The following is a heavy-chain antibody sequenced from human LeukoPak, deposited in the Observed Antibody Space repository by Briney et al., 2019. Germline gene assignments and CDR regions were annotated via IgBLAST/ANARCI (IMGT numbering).Heavy chain of an antibody. CDR3: ARPGYSSAWYSYFDY. CDR2: ISSSSNTI. J-gene: IGHJ4*02. Sequence: PGGSLRLSCAASGFTVSSNYMSWVRQAPGKGLEWISYISSSSNTIYYADSVRGRFTISRDNAKNSLYLHMNSLRAEDTAVYYCARPGYSSAWYSYFDYWGQGILVTVSS. CDR1: GFTVSSNY. V-gene: IGHV3-48*04. D-gene: IGHD6-13*01.